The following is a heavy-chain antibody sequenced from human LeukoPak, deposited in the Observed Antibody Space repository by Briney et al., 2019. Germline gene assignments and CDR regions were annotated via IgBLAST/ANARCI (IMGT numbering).Heavy chain of an antibody. J-gene: IGHJ4*02. CDR2: INPNGGGT. CDR3: ARRGGCISTSCNLDY. V-gene: IGHV1-46*03. Sequence: GASVKVSCKASGYTFTSYGISWVRQAPGQGLEWVGMINPNGGGTSSAQKFQGRVTMTRDTSTSTVYMDLSSLRSEDTAIYYCARRGGCISTSCNLDYWGQGTLVTVSS. CDR1: GYTFTSYG. D-gene: IGHD2-2*01.